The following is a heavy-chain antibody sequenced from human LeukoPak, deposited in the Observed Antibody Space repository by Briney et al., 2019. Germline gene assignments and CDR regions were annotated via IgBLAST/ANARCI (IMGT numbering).Heavy chain of an antibody. CDR2: ISSNGGST. CDR1: GFTFSSYA. D-gene: IGHD2-15*01. CDR3: AKDRWYRQTNFDY. Sequence: GGSLRLSCAASGFTFSSYAMHWVRQAPGKGLEYVSAISSNGGSTYYADSVKGRFTISRDNSKNTLYLQMNSLRAEDTAVYYCAKDRWYRQTNFDYWGQGTLVTVSS. J-gene: IGHJ4*02. V-gene: IGHV3-64*04.